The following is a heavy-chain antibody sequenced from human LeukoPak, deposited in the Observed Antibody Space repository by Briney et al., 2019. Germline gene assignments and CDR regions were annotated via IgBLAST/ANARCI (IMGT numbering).Heavy chain of an antibody. Sequence: ASVKVSCKAFGYTFTNNFMHWVRQAPGQRPEWMGLVSPTGGFTAYAQKFQGRVTLTRDLSTSTDYLELSSLRSEDTAVYYCAREAVGAAAAYYFDYWGQGTLVTVSS. CDR3: AREAVGAAAAYYFDY. CDR2: VSPTGGFT. CDR1: GYTFTNNF. D-gene: IGHD6-13*01. V-gene: IGHV1-46*01. J-gene: IGHJ4*02.